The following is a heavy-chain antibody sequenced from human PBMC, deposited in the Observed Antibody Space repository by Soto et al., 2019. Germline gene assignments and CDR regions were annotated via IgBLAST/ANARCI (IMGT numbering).Heavy chain of an antibody. Sequence: EVQLVESGGGLVQPGGSLRLSCAASGFTFSSYWMSWVRQAPGKGLEWVANIKQDGSEKYYVDSVKGRFTISRDNAKNSLYQQMTRQKAEDTAVYYCARRYCSSISCRYNWFDPWGQGTLVTVSS. J-gene: IGHJ5*02. CDR1: GFTFSSYW. CDR3: ARRYCSSISCRYNWFDP. V-gene: IGHV3-7*01. D-gene: IGHD2-2*01. CDR2: IKQDGSEK.